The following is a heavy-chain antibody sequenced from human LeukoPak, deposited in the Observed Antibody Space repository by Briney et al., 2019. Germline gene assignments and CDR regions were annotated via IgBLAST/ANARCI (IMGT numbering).Heavy chain of an antibody. CDR1: GFTFSDYY. V-gene: IGHV3-11*04. Sequence: PGGSLRLSCAASGFTFSDYYMSWIRQAPGKGLEWVSYISSSGSTIYYADSVKGRFTISRDNAKNSLYLQMNSLRAEDTAVYYCARDPYYGDYPDLGCGMDVWGQGTTVTVSS. D-gene: IGHD4-17*01. J-gene: IGHJ6*02. CDR3: ARDPYYGDYPDLGCGMDV. CDR2: ISSSGSTI.